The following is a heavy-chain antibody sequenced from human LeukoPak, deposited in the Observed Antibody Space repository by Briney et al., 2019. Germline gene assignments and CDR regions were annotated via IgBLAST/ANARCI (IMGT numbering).Heavy chain of an antibody. V-gene: IGHV1-46*01. CDR3: ARGPPGRVYDTSKRALFDP. D-gene: IGHD3-22*01. J-gene: IGHJ5*02. CDR2: VNPSGGGT. CDR1: GYTFGSYY. Sequence: ASVKVSCKASGYTFGSYYMHWVRQAPGQGLEWMGIVNPSGGGTSYAQKFQGRVTMTSDTSTSTVFMQLSSLRSEDTAVYYCARGPPGRVYDTSKRALFDPWGQGTLVTVSS.